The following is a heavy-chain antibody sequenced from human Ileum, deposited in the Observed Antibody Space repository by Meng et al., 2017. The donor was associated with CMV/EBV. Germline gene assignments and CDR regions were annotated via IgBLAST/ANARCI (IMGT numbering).Heavy chain of an antibody. Sequence: ASVKVSCKASGYTFSSYDINWVRQATGQGLEWMGWMNPNSGNTGYTQKFQGRVTMTRNTSISTAYMELSSLRSDDTAVYYCARVVADWFDPWGQGTLVTVSS. CDR3: ARVVADWFDP. CDR2: MNPNSGNT. CDR1: GYTFSSYD. D-gene: IGHD6-19*01. V-gene: IGHV1-8*01. J-gene: IGHJ5*02.